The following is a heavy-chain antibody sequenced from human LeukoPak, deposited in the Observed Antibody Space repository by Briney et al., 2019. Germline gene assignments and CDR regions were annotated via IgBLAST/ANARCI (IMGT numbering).Heavy chain of an antibody. CDR1: GYTLTEVS. Sequence: ASVKVSCKVSGYTLTEVSMHWVRQAPGKGREWMGGFDPEDGETIYAQKFQGRVTMTEDTSTDTAYMELSSLRSEDTAVYYCAIAVAVYFDYWGQGTLVTVSS. CDR2: FDPEDGET. J-gene: IGHJ4*02. D-gene: IGHD6-19*01. V-gene: IGHV1-24*01. CDR3: AIAVAVYFDY.